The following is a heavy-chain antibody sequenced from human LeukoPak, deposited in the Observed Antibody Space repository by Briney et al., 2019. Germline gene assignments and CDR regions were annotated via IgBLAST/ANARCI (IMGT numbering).Heavy chain of an antibody. Sequence: PSETLSLTCTVSGGSISSYYWSWIRQPPGKGLEWIGYIYYSGSTNYNPSLKSRVTISVDTSKNQFSLKLSSVTAADTAVYYCARDYYDSSGYYFNWFDPWGQGTLVTASS. J-gene: IGHJ5*02. CDR2: IYYSGST. V-gene: IGHV4-59*01. CDR1: GGSISSYY. D-gene: IGHD3-22*01. CDR3: ARDYYDSSGYYFNWFDP.